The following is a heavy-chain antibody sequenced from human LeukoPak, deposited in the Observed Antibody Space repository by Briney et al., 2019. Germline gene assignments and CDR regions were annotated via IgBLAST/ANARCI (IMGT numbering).Heavy chain of an antibody. Sequence: NPGGSLRLSCAASGFTFSSYSMNWVRQAPGKGLEWVSSISSSSSYIYYADSVKGRFTISRDNAKNSLYLQMNSLRSEDTAVYYCARDPAGGYSQSYWGQGTLVTVSS. J-gene: IGHJ4*02. V-gene: IGHV3-21*04. CDR2: ISSSSSYI. CDR3: ARDPAGGYSQSY. D-gene: IGHD3-22*01. CDR1: GFTFSSYS.